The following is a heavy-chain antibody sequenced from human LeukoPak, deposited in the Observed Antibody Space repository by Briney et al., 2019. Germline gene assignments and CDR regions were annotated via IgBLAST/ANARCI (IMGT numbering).Heavy chain of an antibody. J-gene: IGHJ6*03. CDR3: ARFYSGYGNYYYYMDV. CDR2: FDPEDGET. V-gene: IGHV1-24*01. CDR1: GYTLTELS. D-gene: IGHD5-12*01. Sequence: ASVKVSCKVSGYTLTELSMHGVRQAPGKGREWVGGFDPEDGETIYAQKFQGRVTMTRDTSISTAYTELSRLRSDDTAVYYCARFYSGYGNYYYYMDVWGKGTTVTVSS.